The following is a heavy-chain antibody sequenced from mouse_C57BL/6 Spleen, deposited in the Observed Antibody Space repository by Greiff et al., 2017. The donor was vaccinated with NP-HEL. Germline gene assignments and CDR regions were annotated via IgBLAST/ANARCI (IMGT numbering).Heavy chain of an antibody. CDR2: IDPSDSYT. D-gene: IGHD2-4*01. CDR1: GYTFTSYW. J-gene: IGHJ3*01. CDR3: ARYDYDRGLFAY. Sequence: VQLQQSGAELVMPGASVKLSCKASGYTFTSYWMHWVKQRPGQGLEWIGEIDPSDSYTNYNQKFKGKSTLTVDKSSSTAYMQLSSLTSEDSAVYYCARYDYDRGLFAYWGQGTLVTVSA. V-gene: IGHV1-69*01.